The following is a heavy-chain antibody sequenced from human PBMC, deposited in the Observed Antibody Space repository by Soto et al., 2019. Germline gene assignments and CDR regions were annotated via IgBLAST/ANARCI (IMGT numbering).Heavy chain of an antibody. J-gene: IGHJ4*01. D-gene: IGHD2-8*01. V-gene: IGHV3-23*01. CDR3: AKGWSDFFDY. CDR2: ISGGGGTT. CDR1: GFTFSSFA. Sequence: PGGSLSLSCAAPGFTFSSFAMNWVRKAPGKGLEWVSAISGGGGTTYYADSVKGRFTISRDNSKNTLYLQMNSLRPEDTALYYCAKGWSDFFDYWGHGTPVTVSS.